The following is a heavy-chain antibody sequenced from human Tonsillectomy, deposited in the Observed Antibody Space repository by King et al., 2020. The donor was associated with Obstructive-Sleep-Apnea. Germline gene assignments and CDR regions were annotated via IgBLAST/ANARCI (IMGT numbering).Heavy chain of an antibody. CDR3: WNWNYWNDAFDI. V-gene: IGHV3-30*03. D-gene: IGHD1-7*01. CDR2: ISYDGSNK. CDR1: GFTFSSYG. J-gene: IGHJ3*02. Sequence: VQLVESGGGVVQPGRSLRLSCAASGFTFSSYGMHWVRQAPGKGLEWVAVISYDGSNKYYADSVKGRFTISRDNSKNTLYLQMNSLRAEDTAVYYCWNWNYWNDAFDIWGQGTMVTVSS.